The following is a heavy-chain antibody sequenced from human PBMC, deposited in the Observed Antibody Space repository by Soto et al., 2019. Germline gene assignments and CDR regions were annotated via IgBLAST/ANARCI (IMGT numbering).Heavy chain of an antibody. CDR3: ERLGHYDFWAKFDP. CDR1: GGPISSYQ. V-gene: IGHV4-59*08. J-gene: IGHJ5*02. Sequence: SETLSLTCTVSGGPISSYQWSWIRQPPGKRLEWIGYISNSGPTNYNPSLKSRVTISLDTSKNQFSLKLSSVTAADTAVYYCERLGHYDFWAKFDPWGQGTLVTVSS. D-gene: IGHD3-3*01. CDR2: ISNSGPT.